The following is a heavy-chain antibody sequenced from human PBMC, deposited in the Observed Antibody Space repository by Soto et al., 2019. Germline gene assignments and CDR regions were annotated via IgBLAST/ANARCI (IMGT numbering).Heavy chain of an antibody. CDR1: GFIFSYYA. Sequence: GESLKISCAASGFIFSYYAFHWVRQAPGKGLEWITVISYDGSQTYFGDSVKGRFAISRDNSKDTLYLQMNSLRPEDTAVYYCARDFGAGAFDIWGQGTLVTVSS. J-gene: IGHJ3*02. V-gene: IGHV3-30*09. CDR2: ISYDGSQT. D-gene: IGHD3-3*01. CDR3: ARDFGAGAFDI.